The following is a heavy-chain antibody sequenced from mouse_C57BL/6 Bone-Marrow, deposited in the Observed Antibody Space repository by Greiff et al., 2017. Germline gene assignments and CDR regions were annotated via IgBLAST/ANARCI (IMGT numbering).Heavy chain of an antibody. D-gene: IGHD2-2*01. CDR3: ARSGLRRKAWFAY. CDR2: ISSGSSTI. J-gene: IGHJ3*01. V-gene: IGHV5-17*01. CDR1: GFTFSDYG. Sequence: EVQRVESGGGLVKPGGSLKLSCAASGFTFSDYGMHWVRQAPEKGLEWVAYISSGSSTIYYADTVKGRFTISRDNAKNTLFLQMTSLRSEDTAMYYCARSGLRRKAWFAYWGQGTLVTVSA.